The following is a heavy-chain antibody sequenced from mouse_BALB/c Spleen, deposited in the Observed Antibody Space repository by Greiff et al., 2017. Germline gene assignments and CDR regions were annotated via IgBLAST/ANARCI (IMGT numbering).Heavy chain of an antibody. CDR3: ARSYDYDYFDY. J-gene: IGHJ2*01. D-gene: IGHD2-4*01. CDR1: GYNFTSYW. Sequence: VQLQQPGAELVKPGTSVKLSCKASGYNFTSYWINWVKLRPGQGLEWIGDIYPGSGSTNYNEKFKSKATLTVDTSSSTAYMQLSSLASEDSALYYCARSYDYDYFDYWGQGTTLTVSS. CDR2: IYPGSGST. V-gene: IGHV1-55*01.